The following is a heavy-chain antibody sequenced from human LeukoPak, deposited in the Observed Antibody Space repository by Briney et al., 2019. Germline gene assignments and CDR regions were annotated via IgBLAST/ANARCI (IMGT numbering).Heavy chain of an antibody. Sequence: SETLSLTCAVSGYSISSGNYWGWIRQPPGKGLEWIGSIYHSGSTYYNPSLKSRVTISVDTSKNQFSLKLSSVTAADTAVYYCARVGGIVVVPAQLRWFDPWGQGTLVTVSS. CDR3: ARVGGIVVVPAQLRWFDP. J-gene: IGHJ5*02. CDR2: IYHSGST. V-gene: IGHV4-38-2*01. CDR1: GYSISSGNY. D-gene: IGHD2-2*01.